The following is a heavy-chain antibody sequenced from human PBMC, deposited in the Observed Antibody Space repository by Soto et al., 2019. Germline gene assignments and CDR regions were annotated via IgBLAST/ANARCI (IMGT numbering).Heavy chain of an antibody. CDR1: GVSFSRYH. CDR2: INHSEST. CDR3: ARGLSVINTFSKYYGMDV. J-gene: IGHJ6*02. D-gene: IGHD3-22*01. V-gene: IGHV4-34*01. Sequence: SETLSLTCAVYGVSFSRYHWSWVRQPPGKGLEWIGEINHSESTNYNPSLKSRVTISVDTSKNQFSLKLSSVTAADTAVYYCARGLSVINTFSKYYGMDVWGQGTTVTVSS.